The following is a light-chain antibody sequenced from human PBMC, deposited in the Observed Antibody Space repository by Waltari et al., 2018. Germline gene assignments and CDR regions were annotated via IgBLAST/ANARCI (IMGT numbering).Light chain of an antibody. J-gene: IGKJ5*01. CDR2: AAS. CDR3: QQLNSL. Sequence: DIQLTQSPSFLSASVGDRVTITCRASQGISSYLAGYQQKPGKAPKLLIYAASTLQSGVPSKFSGSGSGTEFTLTISSLQPEDFATYYCQQLNSLFGQGTRLEIK. CDR1: QGISSY. V-gene: IGKV1-9*01.